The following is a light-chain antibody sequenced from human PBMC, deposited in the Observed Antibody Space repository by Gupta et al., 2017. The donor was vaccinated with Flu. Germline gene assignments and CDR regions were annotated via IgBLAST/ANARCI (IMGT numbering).Light chain of an antibody. V-gene: IGKV1-39*01. CDR2: SAS. Sequence: QMTQFPPPLSASIGDRVTLPCRASQGISNYLYWYHQKPGKAPRLLIYSASNMKSGVPSRFSGSGSGTDFTLTISSLQPEDFATYYCQQRYSMPFTFGQGTKLEIK. CDR3: QQRYSMPFT. J-gene: IGKJ2*01. CDR1: QGISNY.